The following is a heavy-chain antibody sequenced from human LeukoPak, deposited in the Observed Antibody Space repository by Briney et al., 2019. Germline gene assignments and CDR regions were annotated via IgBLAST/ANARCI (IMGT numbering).Heavy chain of an antibody. D-gene: IGHD1-26*01. CDR3: ARGIVGAPFDY. J-gene: IGHJ4*02. V-gene: IGHV3-66*01. CDR2: IYSGGST. Sequence: GRSLRLSCTASGFTFGDYAMSWVRQAPGKGLEWVSVIYSGGSTYYADSVKGRFTISRDNSKNTLYLQMNSLRAEDTAVYYCARGIVGAPFDYWGQGTLVTVSS. CDR1: GFTFGDYA.